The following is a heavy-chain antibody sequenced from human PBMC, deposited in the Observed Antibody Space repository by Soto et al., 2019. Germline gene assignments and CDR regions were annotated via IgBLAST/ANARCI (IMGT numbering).Heavy chain of an antibody. Sequence: QVQLVQSGAEVKKPGSSVKVSCKASGGTFSSYAISWVRQAPGQGLEWMGGIIPIFGTANYAQKCQGRVTITADESTSPAYMELSSLRSEDTAVYYCATPSYGDYDRYYFDYWGQGTLVTVSS. CDR3: ATPSYGDYDRYYFDY. CDR2: IIPIFGTA. V-gene: IGHV1-69*01. J-gene: IGHJ4*02. D-gene: IGHD4-17*01. CDR1: GGTFSSYA.